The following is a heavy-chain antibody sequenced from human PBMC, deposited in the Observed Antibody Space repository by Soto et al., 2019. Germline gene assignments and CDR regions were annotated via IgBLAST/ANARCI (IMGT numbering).Heavy chain of an antibody. CDR3: AKNTVGLSRYCYYGMDV. V-gene: IGHV3-30*18. Sequence: HPGGSLRLSCAASGFTFSSFGIHWVRQAPGKGLEWVAVMAYDGSNEYYADSVRGRFTISRDNSKSTVYLQMNSLRPEDTAVYYCAKNTVGLSRYCYYGMDVWGQGTTVTVSS. D-gene: IGHD5-12*01. CDR1: GFTFSSFG. CDR2: MAYDGSNE. J-gene: IGHJ6*02.